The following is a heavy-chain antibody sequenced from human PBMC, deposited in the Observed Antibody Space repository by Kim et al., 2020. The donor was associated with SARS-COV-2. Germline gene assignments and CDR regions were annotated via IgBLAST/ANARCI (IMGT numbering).Heavy chain of an antibody. CDR1: GGSISSSSYY. J-gene: IGHJ6*02. Sequence: SETLSLTCTVSGGSISSSSYYWGWIRQPPGKGLEWIGSIYYSGSTYYNPSLKSRVTISVDTSKNQFSLKLSSVTAADTAVYYCARCMTMTNNPDYYYYGMDVWGQGTTVTVSS. CDR3: ARCMTMTNNPDYYYYGMDV. V-gene: IGHV4-39*01. D-gene: IGHD3-3*01. CDR2: IYYSGST.